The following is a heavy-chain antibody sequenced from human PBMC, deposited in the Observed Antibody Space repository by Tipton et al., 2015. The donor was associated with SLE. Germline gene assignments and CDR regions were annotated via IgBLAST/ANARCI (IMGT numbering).Heavy chain of an antibody. D-gene: IGHD3-16*01. CDR1: DGSISTDGYF. Sequence: TLSLTCTVSDGSISTDGYFWSWIRRRPGTGLEWIGYIYYSGSSYYSPSLESRITLSVDTSENQFSLNLRSVTVADTAVYYCATQGYYDSSFDYWGQGTLVTVSS. V-gene: IGHV4-31*03. J-gene: IGHJ4*02. CDR3: ATQGYYDSSFDY. CDR2: IYYSGSS.